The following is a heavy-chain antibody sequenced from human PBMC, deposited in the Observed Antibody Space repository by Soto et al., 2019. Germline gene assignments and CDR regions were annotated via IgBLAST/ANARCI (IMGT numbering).Heavy chain of an antibody. Sequence: PSETLSLTCTVSGVSISSYYWSWIRQPPGKGLEWIGYIYYSGSTNYNPSLKSRVTISVDTSKNQFSLKLSSVTAADTAVYYCARDFYDGYCSSTSCYPLGWFDPWGQGTLVTVSS. CDR1: GVSISSYY. V-gene: IGHV4-59*01. J-gene: IGHJ5*02. D-gene: IGHD2-2*03. CDR3: ARDFYDGYCSSTSCYPLGWFDP. CDR2: IYYSGST.